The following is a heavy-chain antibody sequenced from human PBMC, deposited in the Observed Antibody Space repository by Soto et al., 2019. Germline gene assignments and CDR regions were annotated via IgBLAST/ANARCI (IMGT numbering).Heavy chain of an antibody. CDR1: GCSISSGGYY. V-gene: IGHV4-31*03. CDR3: ARDLGYSGYVDYYYYGMDV. CDR2: IYYSGST. Sequence: PSETLSLTCTVSGCSISSGGYYWSWIRQHPGKGLEWIGYIYYSGSTYYNPSLKSRVTISVDTSKNQFSLKLSSVTAADTAVYYCARDLGYSGYVDYYYYGMDVWGQGTTVTVSS. D-gene: IGHD5-12*01. J-gene: IGHJ6*02.